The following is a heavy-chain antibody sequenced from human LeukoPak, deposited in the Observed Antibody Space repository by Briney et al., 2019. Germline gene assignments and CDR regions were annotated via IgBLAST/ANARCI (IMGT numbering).Heavy chain of an antibody. D-gene: IGHD4-11*01. Sequence: PGRSLRLSCAASGFTFSSYGMHWVRQAPGKGLERVAVIWYDGSNKYYADSVKGRFTISRDNSKNTLYLQMNSLRAEDTAVYYCARGLPLLDYWGQGTLVTVSS. J-gene: IGHJ4*02. V-gene: IGHV3-33*01. CDR2: IWYDGSNK. CDR1: GFTFSSYG. CDR3: ARGLPLLDY.